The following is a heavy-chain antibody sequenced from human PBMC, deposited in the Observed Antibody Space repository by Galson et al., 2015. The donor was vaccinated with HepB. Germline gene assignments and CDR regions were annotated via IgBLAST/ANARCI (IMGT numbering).Heavy chain of an antibody. CDR1: GFTFSSYA. J-gene: IGHJ5*02. CDR3: AREIGDYDFWSGYYTGWFDP. Sequence: SLRLSCAASGFTFSSYAMHWVRQAPGKGLEWVAVISYDGSNKYYADSVKGRFTISRDNSKNTLYLQMNSLRAENTAVYYCAREIGDYDFWSGYYTGWFDPWGQGTLVTVSS. V-gene: IGHV3-30-3*01. D-gene: IGHD3-3*01. CDR2: ISYDGSNK.